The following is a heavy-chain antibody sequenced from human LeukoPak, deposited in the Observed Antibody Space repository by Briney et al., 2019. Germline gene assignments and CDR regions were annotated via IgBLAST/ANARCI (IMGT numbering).Heavy chain of an antibody. J-gene: IGHJ4*02. Sequence: PGGSLRLSCAASGFTFSNSAMSWVRQAPGKGLEWVSTLSGSGITTYYADSVKGRFTISRHNSKNTLYLQMNSLRAEDTAVYYCASWGELHDYWGQGTLVTVSS. D-gene: IGHD1-26*01. CDR2: LSGSGITT. CDR1: GFTFSNSA. V-gene: IGHV3-23*01. CDR3: ASWGELHDY.